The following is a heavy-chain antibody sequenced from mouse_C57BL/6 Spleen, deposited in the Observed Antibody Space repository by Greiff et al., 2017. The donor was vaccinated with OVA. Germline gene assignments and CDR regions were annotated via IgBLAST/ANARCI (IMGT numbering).Heavy chain of an antibody. CDR2: INYDGSST. CDR3: ARENSTVVARWYFDV. Sequence: EVILVESEGGLVQPGSSMKLSCTASGFTFSDYYMAWVRQVPEKGLEWVANINYDGSSTYYLDSLKSRFIISRDNAKNILYLQMSSLKSEDTATYYCARENSTVVARWYFDVWGTGTTVTVSS. CDR1: GFTFSDYY. V-gene: IGHV5-16*01. J-gene: IGHJ1*03. D-gene: IGHD1-1*01.